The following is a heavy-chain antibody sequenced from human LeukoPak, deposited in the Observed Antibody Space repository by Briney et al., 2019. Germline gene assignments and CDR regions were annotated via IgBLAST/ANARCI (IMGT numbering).Heavy chain of an antibody. D-gene: IGHD2-8*01. Sequence: SVKVSCKASGGTFSNYAINWVRQASGQGLEWMGEIIPIFGTTKYAQKFQGRVTITADKSTSTAYMELSSLRSEDTAVYYCARRYCTNGVCYDDRGAFDIWGQGTMVTVSS. CDR3: ARRYCTNGVCYDDRGAFDI. CDR1: GGTFSNYA. J-gene: IGHJ3*02. V-gene: IGHV1-69*06. CDR2: IIPIFGTT.